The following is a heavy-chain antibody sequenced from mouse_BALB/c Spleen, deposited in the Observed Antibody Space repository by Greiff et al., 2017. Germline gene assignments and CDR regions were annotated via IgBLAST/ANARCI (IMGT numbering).Heavy chain of an antibody. CDR2: ISTYYGDA. CDR1: GYTFTDYA. V-gene: IGHV1S137*01. J-gene: IGHJ4*01. D-gene: IGHD2-1*01. CDR3: ARGGNYDAMDY. Sequence: VQLQQSGAELVRPGVSVKISCKGSGYTFTDYAMHWVKQSHAKSLEWIGVISTYYGDASYNQKFKGKATMTVDKSSSTAYMELARLTSEDSAIYYCARGGNYDAMDYWGQGTSVTVS.